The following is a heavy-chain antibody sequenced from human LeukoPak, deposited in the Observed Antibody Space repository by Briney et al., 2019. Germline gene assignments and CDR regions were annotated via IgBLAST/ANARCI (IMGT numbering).Heavy chain of an antibody. V-gene: IGHV4-59*08. D-gene: IGHD3-22*01. CDR2: IYYSGST. CDR1: GGSISSYY. J-gene: IGHJ3*02. CDR3: ARRVAVMIVARDDDAFDI. Sequence: SETLSLTCTVSGGSISSYYWSWIRQPPGKGLEWIGSIYYSGSTNYNPSLKSRVTISVDTSKNQFSLKLSSVTAADTAVYYCARRVAVMIVARDDDAFDIWGQGTMVTVSS.